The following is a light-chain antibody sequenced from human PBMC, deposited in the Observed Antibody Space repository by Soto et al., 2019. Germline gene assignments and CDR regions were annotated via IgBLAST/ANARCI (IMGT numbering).Light chain of an antibody. J-gene: IGKJ1*01. V-gene: IGKV1-5*01. Sequence: DIQMTQSPSTGSVSVGDRVTITCRTSQTINRWLAWYQQRPGKAPNLLIFDASTLKTGVPSRFSGSGSGTEFTLTISGLQPDDFATYYCHQYNTYSSFGQGTKVEMK. CDR1: QTINRW. CDR2: DAS. CDR3: HQYNTYSS.